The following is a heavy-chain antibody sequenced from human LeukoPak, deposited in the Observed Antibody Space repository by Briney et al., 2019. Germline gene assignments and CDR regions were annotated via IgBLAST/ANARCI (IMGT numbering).Heavy chain of an antibody. J-gene: IGHJ4*02. V-gene: IGHV1-69*06. CDR3: ARPRDDSSGYLPFDY. CDR2: IIPIFGTA. CDR1: GGTFSSYA. Sequence: SVKVSCKASGGTFSSYAISWVRQAPGQGLEWMGGIIPIFGTANYAQKFQGRVTITADKSTSTAYMELSSLRSEDTAVYYCARPRDDSSGYLPFDYWGQGTLVTVSS. D-gene: IGHD3-22*01.